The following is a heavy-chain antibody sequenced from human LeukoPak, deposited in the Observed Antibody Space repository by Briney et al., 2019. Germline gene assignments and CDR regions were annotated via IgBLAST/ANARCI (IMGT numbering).Heavy chain of an antibody. J-gene: IGHJ5*02. D-gene: IGHD4-17*01. V-gene: IGHV4-34*01. CDR2: INHSGST. CDR3: ARLSGTTVTHNWFDP. CDR1: GGSFRGYY. Sequence: PSETLSLTCAVYGGSFRGYYWSWIRQPPGKGLEWIGEINHSGSTNYNPSLKSRVTISVDTSKNQFSLKLSSVTAADTTVYYCARLSGTTVTHNWFDPWGQGTLVTVSS.